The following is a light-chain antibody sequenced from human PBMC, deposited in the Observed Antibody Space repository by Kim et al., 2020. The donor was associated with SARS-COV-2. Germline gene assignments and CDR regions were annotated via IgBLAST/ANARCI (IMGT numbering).Light chain of an antibody. J-gene: IGLJ2*01. V-gene: IGLV2-14*03. Sequence: QSALTQPASVSGSPGQSITISCTGTSSDVGGYNYVSWYQQHPGKAPKLMIYSVSHRPSGVSNRFSGSKYGNTASLTISGLQAEDEADYYCSSYTSSSTVVFGGGTQLTVL. CDR2: SVS. CDR3: SSYTSSSTVV. CDR1: SSDVGGYNY.